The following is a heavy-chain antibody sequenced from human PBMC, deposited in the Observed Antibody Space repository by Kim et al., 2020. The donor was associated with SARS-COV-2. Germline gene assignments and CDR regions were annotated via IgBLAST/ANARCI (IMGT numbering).Heavy chain of an antibody. CDR1: GFTFSSYS. J-gene: IGHJ6*02. CDR3: ARYYEFVVPAAISRTVGYYYYGMDV. V-gene: IGHV3-21*01. Sequence: GGSLRLSCAASGFTFSSYSMNWVRQAPGKGLEWVSSISSSSSYIYYADSVKGRFTISRDNAKNSLYLQMNSLRAEDTAVSYCARYYEFVVPAAISRTVGYYYYGMDVWGQGTTLTVSS. CDR2: ISSSSSYI. D-gene: IGHD2-2*02.